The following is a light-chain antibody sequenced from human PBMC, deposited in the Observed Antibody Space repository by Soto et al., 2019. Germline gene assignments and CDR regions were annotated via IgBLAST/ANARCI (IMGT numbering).Light chain of an antibody. V-gene: IGKV1-39*01. CDR2: AAS. CDR3: QQSYSTPYT. J-gene: IGKJ2*01. Sequence: DIQMTQSPSSLSASVGDRVTITCRASQSISSNLNWYQQTLGKVPKLLIYAASSLQSGVPSRFSGSGSGTDFTLTISSLQPEDFATYYCQQSYSTPYTFGQGTKLEIK. CDR1: QSISSN.